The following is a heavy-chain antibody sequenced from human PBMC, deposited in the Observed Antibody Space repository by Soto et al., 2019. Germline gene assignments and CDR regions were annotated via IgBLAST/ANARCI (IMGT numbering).Heavy chain of an antibody. CDR1: GFTFSSYA. Sequence: GGSLRLSCAASGFTFSSYAMHWVRQAPGKGLEWVAVISYDGSNKYYADSVKGRFTISRDNSKNTLYLQMNSLRAEDTAVYYCARDQGVGAALGGAFDIWGQGTMVTVS. V-gene: IGHV3-30-3*01. D-gene: IGHD1-26*01. J-gene: IGHJ3*02. CDR3: ARDQGVGAALGGAFDI. CDR2: ISYDGSNK.